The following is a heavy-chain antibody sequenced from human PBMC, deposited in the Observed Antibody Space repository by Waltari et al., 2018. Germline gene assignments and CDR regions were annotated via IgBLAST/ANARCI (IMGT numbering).Heavy chain of an antibody. CDR3: ARGAGILTYYYYMDV. CDR1: GFTFSSYA. D-gene: IGHD3-9*01. V-gene: IGHV3-30-3*01. CDR2: ISYDGSNK. Sequence: QVQLVESGGGVVQPGRSLRLSCAASGFTFSSYAMHWVRQAPGKGLEWVAVISYDGSNKYDADSGKGRFTISRDNSKNTLYLQMNSLRAEDTAVYYCARGAGILTYYYYMDVWGKGTTVTVSS. J-gene: IGHJ6*03.